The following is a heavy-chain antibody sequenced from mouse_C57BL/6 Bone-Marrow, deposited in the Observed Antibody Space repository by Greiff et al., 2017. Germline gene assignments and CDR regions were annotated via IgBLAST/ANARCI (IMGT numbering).Heavy chain of an antibody. Sequence: QVQLQQPGAELVTPGASVKLSCKASGYTFTSYWMHWVKQRPGQGLEWIGMIHPNSGSTNYNERFKSKATLTVDKSSSTAYMQLSSLTSEDSAVYYCARRGFVNPCAYWGQGTLVTVSA. CDR2: IHPNSGST. J-gene: IGHJ3*01. D-gene: IGHD3-1*01. V-gene: IGHV1-64*01. CDR3: ARRGFVNPCAY. CDR1: GYTFTSYW.